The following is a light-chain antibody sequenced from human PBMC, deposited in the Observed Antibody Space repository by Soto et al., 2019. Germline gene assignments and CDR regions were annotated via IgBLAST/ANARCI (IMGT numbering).Light chain of an antibody. J-gene: IGKJ2*02. V-gene: IGKV3-11*01. Sequence: EIVLTQSPATLSLSPGERATLSCRASQSVSSYLAWYQQKPGQAPRLLIYDASNRATGIPDRFSGSGSGTDCTLTISSLEPEDFAVYYCQQRSNWPRTFGQGTKLEIK. CDR3: QQRSNWPRT. CDR1: QSVSSY. CDR2: DAS.